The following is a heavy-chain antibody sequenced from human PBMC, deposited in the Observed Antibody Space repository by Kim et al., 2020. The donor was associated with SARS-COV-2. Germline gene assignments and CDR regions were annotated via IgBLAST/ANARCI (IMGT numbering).Heavy chain of an antibody. CDR3: ARLQRGSSSWSMNYYYYGMDV. D-gene: IGHD6-13*01. V-gene: IGHV5-51*01. CDR2: IYPGDSDT. Sequence: GESLKISCKGSGYSFTSYWIGWVRQMPGKGLEWMGIIYPGDSDTRYSPSFQGQVTISADKSISTAYLQWSSLKASDTAMYYCARLQRGSSSWSMNYYYYGMDVWGQGTTVTVSS. J-gene: IGHJ6*02. CDR1: GYSFTSYW.